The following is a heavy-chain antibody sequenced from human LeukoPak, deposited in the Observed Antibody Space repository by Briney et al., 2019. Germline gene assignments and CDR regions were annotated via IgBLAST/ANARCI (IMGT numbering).Heavy chain of an antibody. D-gene: IGHD3-22*01. Sequence: PGGSLRLSCAASGFTFSDYYMNWIRQAPGKGLEWVSYISSSGSTIYYADSVKGRFTISRDNAKNSLYLQMNSLRAEDTAVYYCARDRSYDSSGYSRYWGQGTLVTVSS. CDR2: ISSSGSTI. J-gene: IGHJ4*02. V-gene: IGHV3-11*04. CDR3: ARDRSYDSSGYSRY. CDR1: GFTFSDYY.